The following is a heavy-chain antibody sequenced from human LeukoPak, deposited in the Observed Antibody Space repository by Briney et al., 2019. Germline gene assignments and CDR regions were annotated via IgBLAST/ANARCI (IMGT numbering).Heavy chain of an antibody. CDR1: GFTFSTYA. V-gene: IGHV3-23*01. CDR3: GKDQVWEHPHHFDC. CDR2: ISGSGGST. D-gene: IGHD1-26*01. J-gene: IGHJ4*02. Sequence: GGSLRLSCAASGFTFSTYAMTWVRQAPGKGLEWVSTISGSGGSTYYADSVKGRFTISRDNSKNTLYLQMNSLRGEDTAVYYCGKDQVWEHPHHFDCWGQGTLVTVSS.